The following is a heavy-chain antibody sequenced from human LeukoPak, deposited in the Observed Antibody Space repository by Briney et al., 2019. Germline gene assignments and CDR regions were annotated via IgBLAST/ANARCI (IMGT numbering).Heavy chain of an antibody. D-gene: IGHD5-24*01. V-gene: IGHV3-30*02. Sequence: GGSLRLSCAASGFTFTSAWMNWVRQAPGKGLEWVAFIQDDAHDYYYGDSVRGRFTISRDNSKNMLSLQMNSLRAEDTAVYYCAREMPTPDDGFDIWGQGTMVTVSP. CDR1: GFTFTSAW. CDR2: IQDDAHDY. J-gene: IGHJ3*02. CDR3: AREMPTPDDGFDI.